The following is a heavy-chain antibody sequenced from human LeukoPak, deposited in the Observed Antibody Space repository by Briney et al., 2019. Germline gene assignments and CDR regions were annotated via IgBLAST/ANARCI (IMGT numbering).Heavy chain of an antibody. J-gene: IGHJ5*02. V-gene: IGHV4-59*01. CDR1: GGSISRYY. CDR3: ARDIPRYCSSTSCSVEGGGHNWFDP. CDR2: VFYNGAT. D-gene: IGHD2-2*01. Sequence: SETLSLACTVSGGSISRYYWTWLRQPPGKGLEWIGCVFYNGATNYNPSLKSRVTISVDTSKNQFSLKLSSVAAADSAVYYCARDIPRYCSSTSCSVEGGGHNWFDPWGQGSLVTVSS.